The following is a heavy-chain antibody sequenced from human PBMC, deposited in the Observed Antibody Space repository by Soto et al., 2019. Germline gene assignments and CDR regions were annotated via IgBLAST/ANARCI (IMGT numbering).Heavy chain of an antibody. J-gene: IGHJ3*02. CDR3: ARTPSGYGAFDI. Sequence: QVQLVESGGGVVQPGRSLRLSCAASGFTFSSYGMHWVRQAPGKGLEWVAVIWYDGSNKYYADSVKGRFIISRDNSKNTLYLQMNSLRAEDTAVYYCARTPSGYGAFDIWGQGTMVTVSS. CDR2: IWYDGSNK. V-gene: IGHV3-33*01. CDR1: GFTFSSYG. D-gene: IGHD5-12*01.